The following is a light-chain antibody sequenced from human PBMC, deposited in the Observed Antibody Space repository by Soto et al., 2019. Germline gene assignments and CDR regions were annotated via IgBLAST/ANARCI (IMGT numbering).Light chain of an antibody. CDR2: DAS. CDR3: QQYGDSPRGT. Sequence: EIVLTQSPATLSLSPGERATLSCGASQPVSSNYLAWYQQKPGLAPRLLIYDASSRATGIPDRFRGSGSGTDFTLTISRLEPEDFAVYYCQQYGDSPRGTFGGGTKVEIK. CDR1: QPVSSNY. J-gene: IGKJ4*01. V-gene: IGKV3D-20*01.